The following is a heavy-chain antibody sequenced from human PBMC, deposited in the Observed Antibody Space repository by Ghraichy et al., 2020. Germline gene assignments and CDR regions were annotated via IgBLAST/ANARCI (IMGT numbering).Heavy chain of an antibody. J-gene: IGHJ2*01. CDR2: IYSGGST. D-gene: IGHD4-17*01. CDR3: ARDSENGDYVWYFDL. V-gene: IGHV3-53*01. Sequence: GGSLRLSCAASGFTVSSNYMSWVRQAPGKGLEWVSVIYSGGSTYYADSVKGRFTISRDNSKNTLYLQMNSLRAEDTAVYYCARDSENGDYVWYFDLWGRGTLVTVSS. CDR1: GFTVSSNY.